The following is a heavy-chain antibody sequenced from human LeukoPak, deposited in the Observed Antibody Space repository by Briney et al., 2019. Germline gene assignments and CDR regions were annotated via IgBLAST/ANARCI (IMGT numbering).Heavy chain of an antibody. D-gene: IGHD2-8*01. CDR1: GDSINNYY. CDR2: THYTGNT. V-gene: IGHV4-59*08. J-gene: IGHJ4*02. Sequence: NSSETLSLTCSVSGDSINNYYWNWIRQPPGKELEWIGYTHYTGNTKSNPSLKSRVTTSVDTSKSQFSLKLSSVTAADTAVYYCAKWSSTLKAFDFWGQGILVIVSS. CDR3: AKWSSTLKAFDF.